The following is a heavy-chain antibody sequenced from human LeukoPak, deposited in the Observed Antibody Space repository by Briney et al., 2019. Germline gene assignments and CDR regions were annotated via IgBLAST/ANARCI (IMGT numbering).Heavy chain of an antibody. J-gene: IGHJ3*02. CDR1: GFTISSYW. V-gene: IGHV3-7*01. CDR3: ARGPTDFDASDI. CDR2: IKHDGSET. Sequence: GGSLRLSCAASGFTISSYWMSWVRQVPGKGLESVAHIKHDGSETYNVDTARGRFIISRDNAKNSLYLQMNSLRVEDTAVYHCARGPTDFDASDIWGHGTLVTVSS.